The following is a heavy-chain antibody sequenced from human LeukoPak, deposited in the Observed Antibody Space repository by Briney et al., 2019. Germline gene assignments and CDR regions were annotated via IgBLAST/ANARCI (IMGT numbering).Heavy chain of an antibody. CDR1: GGSISSGGYY. D-gene: IGHD6-13*01. CDR2: IYYSGST. CDR3: ARDLGDSAGTSSDGMDV. Sequence: SETLSLTCTVSGGSISSGGYYWSWIRQHPGKGLEWIGYIYYSGSTYYNPSLKSRVTISVDTSKNQFSLKLSSVTAADTAVYYCARDLGDSAGTSSDGMDVWGQGTTVTVS. J-gene: IGHJ6*02. V-gene: IGHV4-31*03.